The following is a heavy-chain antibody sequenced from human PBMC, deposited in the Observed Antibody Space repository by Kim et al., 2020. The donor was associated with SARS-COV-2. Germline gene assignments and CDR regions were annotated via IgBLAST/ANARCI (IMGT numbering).Heavy chain of an antibody. CDR3: AREDYGGNPDYFYGMDV. CDR2: IWYDGSGK. V-gene: IGHV3-33*01. Sequence: GGSLRLSCAASGFVFSSYGMHWVRQAPGKGLEWVAVIWYDGSGKYYSDSVKGRFTISRDNSKNTLFLQMNSLRAEDTAAYYCAREDYGGNPDYFYGMDVWGQGTTVTVSS. D-gene: IGHD4-17*01. CDR1: GFVFSSYG. J-gene: IGHJ6*02.